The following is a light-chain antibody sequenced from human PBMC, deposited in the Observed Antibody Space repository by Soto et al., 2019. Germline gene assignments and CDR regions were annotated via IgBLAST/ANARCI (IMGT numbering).Light chain of an antibody. J-gene: IGKJ1*01. CDR2: GAS. CDR3: QQYGSSPWT. V-gene: IGKV3-20*01. CDR1: QSVSSSY. Sequence: EIVFSQSPGTVSLSQGERATRSCRASQSVSSSYLAWYQQKPGQAPRLLIYGASSRATGIPDRFSGSGSGTDFTLTISRLEPEDFAVYYCQQYGSSPWTFGQGTKVDI.